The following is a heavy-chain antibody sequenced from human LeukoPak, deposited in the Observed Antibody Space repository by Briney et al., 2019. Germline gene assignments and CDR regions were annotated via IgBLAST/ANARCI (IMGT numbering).Heavy chain of an antibody. J-gene: IGHJ6*04. Sequence: PSETLSLTCAVYGGSFSGYYWSWIRQPPGKGLEWIGEINHSGSTNYNPSLKSRVTISVDTSKNQFSLKLSSVTAADTAVYYCARAGSSWSSYYYYGMDVWGKGTTVTVSS. CDR3: ARAGSSWSSYYYYGMDV. CDR2: INHSGST. D-gene: IGHD6-13*01. V-gene: IGHV4-34*01. CDR1: GGSFSGYY.